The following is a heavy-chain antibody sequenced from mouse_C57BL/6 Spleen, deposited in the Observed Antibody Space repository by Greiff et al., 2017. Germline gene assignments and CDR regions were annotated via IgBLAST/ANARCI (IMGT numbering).Heavy chain of an antibody. J-gene: IGHJ1*03. CDR1: GYSITSGYD. CDR3: ARGGDWYFDV. Sequence: LLESGPGMVKPSQSLSLTCTVTGYSITSGYDWHWIRHFPGNKLEWMGYISYSGSTNYNPSLKSRISITHDTSKNHFFLKLNSVTTEDTATYYCARGGDWYFDVWGTGTTVTVSS. CDR2: ISYSGST. V-gene: IGHV3-1*01.